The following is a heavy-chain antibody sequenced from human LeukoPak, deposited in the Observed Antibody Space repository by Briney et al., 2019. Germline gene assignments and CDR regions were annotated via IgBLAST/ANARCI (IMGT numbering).Heavy chain of an antibody. V-gene: IGHV3-30-3*01. CDR1: GFTFSSYA. CDR3: ARGATSGWHY. J-gene: IGHJ4*02. Sequence: GGSLRLSCAASGFTFSSYAMSWVRQAPGKGLEWVAVISYDGSNKYYADSVKGRFTISRDNGKKSLYLQMKSLRAEDTAVYYCARGATSGWHYWGQGTLVTVSS. CDR2: ISYDGSNK. D-gene: IGHD6-19*01.